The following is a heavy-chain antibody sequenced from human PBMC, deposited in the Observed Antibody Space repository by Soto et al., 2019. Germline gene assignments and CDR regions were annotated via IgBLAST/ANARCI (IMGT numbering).Heavy chain of an antibody. D-gene: IGHD3-16*01. J-gene: IGHJ4*02. CDR1: GYTSTSYY. CDR3: AKDISDYTAYFDY. CDR2: IKPGGSYT. Sequence: ASVKVSCKASGYTSTSYYIHWVRQAPGVGLEWMALIKPGGSYTTYAQKFKGRVTLTSDTSTSKVYMEPNSLRSDDTAVYYCAKDISDYTAYFDYGGQGTLVTVSS. V-gene: IGHV1-46*01.